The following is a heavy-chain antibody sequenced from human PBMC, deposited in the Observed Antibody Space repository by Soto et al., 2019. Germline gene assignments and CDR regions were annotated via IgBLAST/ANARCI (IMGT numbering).Heavy chain of an antibody. V-gene: IGHV4-59*01. Sequence: PSETLSLTCTVSGGSISSYYWSWIRQPPGKGLEWIGYIYYSGSTNYNPSLKSRVTISVDTSKNQFSLKLSSVTAADTAVYYCARELWTGRVYYFDYWGQGTLVTVSS. J-gene: IGHJ4*02. D-gene: IGHD3-10*01. CDR3: ARELWTGRVYYFDY. CDR1: GGSISSYY. CDR2: IYYSGST.